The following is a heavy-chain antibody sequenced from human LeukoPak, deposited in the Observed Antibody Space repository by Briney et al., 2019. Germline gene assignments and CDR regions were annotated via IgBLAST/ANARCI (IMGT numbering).Heavy chain of an antibody. CDR3: ARAITISSFDY. V-gene: IGHV4-38-2*02. CDR2: IYHSGST. J-gene: IGHJ4*02. D-gene: IGHD3-3*01. CDR1: GYSISSGYY. Sequence: KTSETLSLTCTVSGYSISSGYYWGWIRQPPGKGLEWIGSIYHSGSTYYNPSLKSRVTISVDTSKNQFSLKLSSVTAADTAVYYCARAITISSFDYWGQGTLVTVSS.